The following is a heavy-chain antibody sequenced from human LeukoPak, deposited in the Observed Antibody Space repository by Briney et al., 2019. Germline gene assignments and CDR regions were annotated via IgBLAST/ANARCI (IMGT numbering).Heavy chain of an antibody. J-gene: IGHJ4*02. CDR1: GFTFTHCG. CDR3: GRDFSNTSGFKVVFDY. V-gene: IGHV1-18*01. Sequence: GASVKVSCKASGFTFTHCGFSWVRQAPGQGLEWMGWISAYNGDTKYAQEFQGRITMTTDASTNTAYMELRSLKSDDTATYFCGRDFSNTSGFKVVFDYWGQGTLVTVSS. CDR2: ISAYNGDT. D-gene: IGHD3-22*01.